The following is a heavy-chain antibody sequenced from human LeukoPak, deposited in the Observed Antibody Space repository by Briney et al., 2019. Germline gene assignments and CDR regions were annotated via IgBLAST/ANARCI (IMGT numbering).Heavy chain of an antibody. CDR2: FYSGGST. V-gene: IGHV3-66*04. CDR1: GFTVSSNY. J-gene: IGHJ4*01. D-gene: IGHD5-24*01. CDR3: AKLLRDATIYDF. Sequence: GGSLRLSCVASGFTVSSNYMSWVRQAPGKGLEWVSMFYSGGSTFYADSVKGRFTIARDSSKNTLYLQMNTLRAEDTAVYYCAKLLRDATIYDFWGHGALVTVSS.